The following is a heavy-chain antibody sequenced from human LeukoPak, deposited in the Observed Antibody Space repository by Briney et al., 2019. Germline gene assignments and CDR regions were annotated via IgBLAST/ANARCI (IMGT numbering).Heavy chain of an antibody. V-gene: IGHV3-13*01. Sequence: GGSLRLSCAASGFTFSSYDMHWVGQATGKGLEWVSAIGTAGDTYYPGSVKGRFTISRENAKNSLYLQMNSLRAGDTAVYYCARGRAPYYYGSGNPKDGMDVWGKGTTVTISS. CDR2: IGTAGDT. CDR1: GFTFSSYD. J-gene: IGHJ6*04. CDR3: ARGRAPYYYGSGNPKDGMDV. D-gene: IGHD3-10*01.